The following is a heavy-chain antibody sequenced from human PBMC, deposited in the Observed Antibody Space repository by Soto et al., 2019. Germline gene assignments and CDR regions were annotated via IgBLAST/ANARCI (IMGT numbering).Heavy chain of an antibody. V-gene: IGHV3-23*01. D-gene: IGHD1-26*01. CDR1: GFTFSSYA. CDR3: ARRGSGSYFDY. J-gene: IGHJ4*01. CDR2: ISGSGDST. Sequence: EVQLLESGGGLVQPGGSLRLSCAASGFTFSSYAMRWVRQAPGKGLEWVSAISGSGDSTYYADSVKGRVPTSRDNYNNTVYLPINGLRAEDTAVYYCARRGSGSYFDYWGQGTLVNVSS.